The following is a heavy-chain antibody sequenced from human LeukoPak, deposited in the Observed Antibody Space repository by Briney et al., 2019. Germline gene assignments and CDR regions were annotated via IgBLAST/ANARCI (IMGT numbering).Heavy chain of an antibody. Sequence: SETLSLTCTVSGGSISSYYWSWIRQPPGKGLEWIGYIYYSGSTNYNPSLKSRVTISVDTSKNQFSLKLSSVTAADTAVYYCARRPPSSWYQFDYWGQGTLVTVSS. CDR1: GGSISSYY. D-gene: IGHD6-13*01. V-gene: IGHV4-59*12. CDR2: IYYSGST. CDR3: ARRPPSSWYQFDY. J-gene: IGHJ4*02.